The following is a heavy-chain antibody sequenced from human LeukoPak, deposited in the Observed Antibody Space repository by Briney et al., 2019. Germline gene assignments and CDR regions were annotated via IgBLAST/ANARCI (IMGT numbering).Heavy chain of an antibody. J-gene: IGHJ6*03. V-gene: IGHV3-23*01. CDR2: ISGGGDTT. CDR3: AKEEDYYRYYYYMDV. D-gene: IGHD1-26*01. Sequence: GGSLRLSCSASGFSFSSYTMTWVRQAPGKGPEWVSIISGGGDTTFYTDSVKGRFTISRDNSKNTLYPQMNSLRAEDTAVYYCAKEEDYYRYYYYMDVWGKGTTVTVSS. CDR1: GFSFSSYT.